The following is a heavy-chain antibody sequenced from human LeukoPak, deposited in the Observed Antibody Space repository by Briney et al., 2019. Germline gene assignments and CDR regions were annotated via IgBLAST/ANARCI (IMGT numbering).Heavy chain of an antibody. J-gene: IGHJ4*02. V-gene: IGHV4-59*08. D-gene: IGHD3-16*01. CDR2: IYYSGST. CDR3: ARREFGYYFDY. Sequence: SSETLSLTCTVSGGSISIYYWSWIRQPPGKGLEWIGYIYYSGSTNYNPSLKSRVTISVDTSKNQFSLKLSSVTAADTAVYYCARREFGYYFDYWGQGTLVTVSS. CDR1: GGSISIYY.